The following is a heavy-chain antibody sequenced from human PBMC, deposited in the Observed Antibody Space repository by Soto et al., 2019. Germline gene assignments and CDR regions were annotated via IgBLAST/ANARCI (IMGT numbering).Heavy chain of an antibody. V-gene: IGHV1-18*01. J-gene: IGHJ6*02. D-gene: IGHD2-15*01. CDR3: ARAGAAPYYYYGMDV. CDR2: ISPYNGDT. CDR1: GYTFSTSG. Sequence: QVQLVQSGAEVRKPGASVKVSCKASGYTFSTSGMSWLRQAPGQGLEWMGWISPYNGDTNDAPKFQDRVTMTSDTSTSTVYRELRSLRSDDTAVYYCARAGAAPYYYYGMDVWGQGTRVTVSS.